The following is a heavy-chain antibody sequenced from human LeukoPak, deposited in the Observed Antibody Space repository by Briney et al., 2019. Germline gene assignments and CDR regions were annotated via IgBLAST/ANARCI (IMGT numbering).Heavy chain of an antibody. Sequence: SETLSLTCAVSGYSISSGYYWGWIRQPPGKGLEWIGSIYHSGSTYYNPSLKSRVTISVDRSKNQFSLKLSSVTAADTAVYYCARRLITFGGVIVDYWGQGTLVTVSS. CDR2: IYHSGST. CDR1: GYSISSGYY. D-gene: IGHD3-16*02. CDR3: ARRLITFGGVIVDY. V-gene: IGHV4-38-2*01. J-gene: IGHJ4*02.